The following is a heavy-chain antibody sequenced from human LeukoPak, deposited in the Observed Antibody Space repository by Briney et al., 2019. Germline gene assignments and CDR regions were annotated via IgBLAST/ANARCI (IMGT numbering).Heavy chain of an antibody. J-gene: IGHJ6*03. CDR3: ARGTYGYYMDV. V-gene: IGHV4-38-2*02. Sequence: SETLSLTCSGSNFSLSNSLYWGWVRQPPGKGLEWIGSIYCSGSTFYNPSLKSRVTISLDTSKNQFSLQLSSVTAADTAVYFCARGTYGYYMDVWGKGTTVTVSS. CDR2: IYCSGST. D-gene: IGHD4-17*01. CDR1: NFSLSNSLY.